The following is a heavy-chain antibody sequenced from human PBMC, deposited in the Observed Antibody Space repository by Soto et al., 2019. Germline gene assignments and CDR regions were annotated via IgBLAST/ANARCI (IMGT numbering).Heavy chain of an antibody. J-gene: IGHJ1*01. CDR2: IYSIGST. V-gene: IGHV4-4*08. D-gene: IGHD6-19*01. CDR1: GVSISGYY. CDR3: AIHVNFRLAGNVFDF. Sequence: ASETLSLTCTVSGVSISGYYWSWLRQPPGKGLEWIGYIYSIGSTNYNPSLRSRVTMSIDTSQEQFSLKLSSVTATDTAVYYCAIHVNFRLAGNVFDFWGRGTLVTVSS.